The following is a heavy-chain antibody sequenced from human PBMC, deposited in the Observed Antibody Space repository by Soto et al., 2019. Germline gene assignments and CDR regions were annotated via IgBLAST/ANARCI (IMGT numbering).Heavy chain of an antibody. V-gene: IGHV3-30-3*01. D-gene: IGHD1-26*01. CDR3: ASLGTPPRSGRPYGMDV. CDR1: GFTFSSYA. Sequence: QVQLVESGGGVVQPGRSLRLSCAASGFTFSSYAMHWVRQAPGKGLEWVAVISYDGSNKYYADSVKGRFTISRDNSKNTLYLQMNSLRAEDTAVYYCASLGTPPRSGRPYGMDVWGQGTTVTVSS. J-gene: IGHJ6*02. CDR2: ISYDGSNK.